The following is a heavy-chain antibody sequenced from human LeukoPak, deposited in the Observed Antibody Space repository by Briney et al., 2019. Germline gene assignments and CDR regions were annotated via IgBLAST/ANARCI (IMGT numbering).Heavy chain of an antibody. CDR1: GFTFSDYY. D-gene: IGHD3-22*01. Sequence: GSLRLSCAASGFTFSDYYMSWIRQAPGKGLEWVSYISSSGSTIYYADSVKGRFTISRDNAKNSLYLQMNSLRAEDTAVYYCATSQSAYYYDSSGYHDYWGQGTLVTVSS. CDR3: ATSQSAYYYDSSGYHDY. V-gene: IGHV3-11*04. CDR2: ISSSGSTI. J-gene: IGHJ4*02.